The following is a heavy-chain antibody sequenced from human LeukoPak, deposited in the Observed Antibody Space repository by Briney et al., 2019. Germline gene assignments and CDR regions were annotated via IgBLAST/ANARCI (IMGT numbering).Heavy chain of an antibody. CDR2: ISATGGST. CDR3: AKDLGYSGSYIDC. D-gene: IGHD1-26*01. J-gene: IGHJ4*02. Sequence: GGSLRLSCAASGFTFSSYAKSWVRQAPGKGLEWVSGISATGGSTSYAGSVKGRFTISRDNSKNTLYLQMNSLRTEDTAVYYCAKDLGYSGSYIDCWGQGTLVTVSS. CDR1: GFTFSSYA. V-gene: IGHV3-23*01.